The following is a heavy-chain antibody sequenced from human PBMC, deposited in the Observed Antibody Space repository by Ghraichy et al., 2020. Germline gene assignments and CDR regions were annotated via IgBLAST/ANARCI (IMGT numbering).Heavy chain of an antibody. CDR3: AREYCRGGSCFFGTGGSHFDY. CDR2: IKSDGSST. Sequence: GVSLRLSCAASGFTLSNYWMHWVRQVPGKGLEWVSRIKSDGSSTIYADSVKGRFTISRDNAKNTLHLQMNSLRAEDTAVYYCAREYCRGGSCFFGTGGSHFDYWGQGTLVTVSS. J-gene: IGHJ4*02. D-gene: IGHD2-15*01. CDR1: GFTLSNYW. V-gene: IGHV3-74*01.